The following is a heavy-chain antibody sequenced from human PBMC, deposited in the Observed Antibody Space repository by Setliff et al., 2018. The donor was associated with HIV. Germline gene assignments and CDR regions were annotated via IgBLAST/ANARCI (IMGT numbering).Heavy chain of an antibody. Sequence: SETLSLTCTVSGGSISSGGYYWTWIRQHPGKGLEWIGYISDSGSTYYNPSLTSRVTISLDTSKNQFSLKLSSVTAADTAVYFCARGGASGYYYYMDVWGKGTTVT. J-gene: IGHJ6*03. CDR2: ISDSGST. CDR1: GGSISSGGYY. V-gene: IGHV4-31*03. CDR3: ARGGASGYYYYMDV. D-gene: IGHD3-16*01.